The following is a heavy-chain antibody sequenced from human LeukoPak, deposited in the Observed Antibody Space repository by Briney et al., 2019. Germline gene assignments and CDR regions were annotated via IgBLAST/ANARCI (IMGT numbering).Heavy chain of an antibody. V-gene: IGHV3-7*01. CDR1: GFTFSRYW. Sequence: QPGGSLRLSCAASGFTFSRYWMTWVRQAPGKGLEWVANIKQDGSEKYYVDSVKGRFTISRDNAKNSLFLQMNSLRAEDTAVYYCARSFVATRPDDWGQGTLVTVSS. D-gene: IGHD5-12*01. CDR3: ARSFVATRPDD. J-gene: IGHJ4*02. CDR2: IKQDGSEK.